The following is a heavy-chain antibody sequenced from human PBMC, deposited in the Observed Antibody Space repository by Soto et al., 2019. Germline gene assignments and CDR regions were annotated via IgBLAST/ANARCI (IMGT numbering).Heavy chain of an antibody. CDR2: IYPGDSDT. Sequence: GESLKISCKGSGYSFTSYWIGWVRQMPGKGLEWMGIIYPGDSDTRYSPSFQGQVTISADKSISTAYLQWSSLKASDTAMYYCARGESYDILTGYYRANYYGMEVWGQGTTVTVSS. J-gene: IGHJ6*02. CDR1: GYSFTSYW. D-gene: IGHD3-9*01. V-gene: IGHV5-51*01. CDR3: ARGESYDILTGYYRANYYGMEV.